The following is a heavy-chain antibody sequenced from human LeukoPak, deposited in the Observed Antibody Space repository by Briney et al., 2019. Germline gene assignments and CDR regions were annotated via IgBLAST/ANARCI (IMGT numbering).Heavy chain of an antibody. Sequence: SETLSLTCTVSGGSISSYYWSWIRQPPGKGLEWIGYIYYSGSTNYNPSLKSRVTISVDTSKNQFSLKLSSVTAADTAVYYCARAPRATTVTTFDYWGQGTLVTVSS. CDR2: IYYSGST. CDR1: GGSISSYY. V-gene: IGHV4-59*01. J-gene: IGHJ4*02. CDR3: ARAPRATTVTTFDY. D-gene: IGHD4-11*01.